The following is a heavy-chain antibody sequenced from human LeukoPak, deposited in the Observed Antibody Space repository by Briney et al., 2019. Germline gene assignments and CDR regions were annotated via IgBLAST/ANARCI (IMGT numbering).Heavy chain of an antibody. V-gene: IGHV4-39*01. CDR2: TNYDRTT. CDR1: TGSFITTSNH. Sequence: PSETLSITCTVSTGSFITTSNHCICIRQSPGTSFKRTTRTNYDRTTYAIPSLDRRVTVSLDTSANQFSLQLNSMTAADTAVYYCVRHDGRGGATMGAFDSSGQGSLVTVSS. J-gene: IGHJ5*01. CDR3: VRHDGRGGATMGAFDS. D-gene: IGHD5-12*01.